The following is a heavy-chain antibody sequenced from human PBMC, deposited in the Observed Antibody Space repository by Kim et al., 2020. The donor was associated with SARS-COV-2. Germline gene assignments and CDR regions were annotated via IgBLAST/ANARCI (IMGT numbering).Heavy chain of an antibody. CDR2: T. D-gene: IGHD3-10*01. Sequence: TKYSQKFQGRVTITRDTSASTAYMELSSLRSEDTAVYYCARDGRVRGDIYWGQGTLVTVSS. V-gene: IGHV1-3*01. J-gene: IGHJ4*02. CDR3: ARDGRVRGDIY.